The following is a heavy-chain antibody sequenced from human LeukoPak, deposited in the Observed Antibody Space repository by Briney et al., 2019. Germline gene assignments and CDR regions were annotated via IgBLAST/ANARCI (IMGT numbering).Heavy chain of an antibody. J-gene: IGHJ4*02. D-gene: IGHD4-17*01. CDR2: ISGGAGTP. CDR3: AKRRTTVITMDYLDY. V-gene: IGHV3-23*01. CDR1: GFTFSSYA. Sequence: GGSLRLSCAASGFTFSSYAMSWGRQAPGEGLEWVSGISGGAGTPYYADSVKGRFTISRDNSKSTLYLQMTSLRAEDTAVYYCAKRRTTVITMDYLDYWGQGTLVTVSS.